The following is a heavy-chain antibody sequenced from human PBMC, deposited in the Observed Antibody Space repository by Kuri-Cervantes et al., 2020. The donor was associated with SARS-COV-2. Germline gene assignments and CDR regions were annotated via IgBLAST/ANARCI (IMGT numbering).Heavy chain of an antibody. Sequence: SETLSLTCTVSGYSISSGYYWGWIRQPPGKGLEWIGTIYHSGTTYYNSSLKSRLTMSVDTPKNQFSLKLSSVTAADTAVYYCARDLGGSNYGGGDYWGQGTLVTVSS. CDR3: ARDLGGSNYGGGDY. CDR1: GYSISSGYY. J-gene: IGHJ4*02. CDR2: IYHSGTT. V-gene: IGHV4-38-2*02. D-gene: IGHD4-23*01.